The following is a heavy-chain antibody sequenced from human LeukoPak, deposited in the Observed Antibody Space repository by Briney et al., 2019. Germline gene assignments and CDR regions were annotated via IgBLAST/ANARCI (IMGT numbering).Heavy chain of an antibody. CDR3: AKIGRPFDY. Sequence: PGGSLRLSCAASGFIFTDYGMHWVRQAPGKGLEWVAVIWYDGSNKYYADSVKGRFTISRDNSKNTLYLQMNSLRAEDTAVYYCAKIGRPFDYWGQGTLVTVSS. J-gene: IGHJ4*02. CDR2: IWYDGSNK. V-gene: IGHV3-33*06. CDR1: GFIFTDYG.